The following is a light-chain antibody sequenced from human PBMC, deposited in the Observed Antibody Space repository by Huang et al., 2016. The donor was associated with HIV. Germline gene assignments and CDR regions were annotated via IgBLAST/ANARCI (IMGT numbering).Light chain of an antibody. V-gene: IGKV1-16*02. Sequence: DIQMAQSPSSLSASVGDRVTITCRASQGISNYLDWFQQKPVKAPKSRIYAASSLQMWVPSNFSGTVSGTDFTLTISSLQPEDFTIYYCQQYNSYPITFGQGTRLEIK. CDR3: QQYNSYPIT. CDR2: AAS. CDR1: QGISNY. J-gene: IGKJ5*01.